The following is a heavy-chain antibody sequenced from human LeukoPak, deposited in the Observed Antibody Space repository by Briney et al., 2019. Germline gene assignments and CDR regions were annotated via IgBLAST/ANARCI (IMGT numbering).Heavy chain of an antibody. CDR2: ISYIGST. J-gene: IGHJ3*02. CDR1: NDSFSSHY. CDR3: ARDLVTVTKGFDI. Sequence: PSETLSLTCAVSNDSFSSHYWTWIRQPPGKGLEWIGYISYIGSTNYNPSLKSRVTISIDTSKNEFSLKLTSVTAADTAVYYCARDLVTVTKGFDIWGQGTMVTVSS. D-gene: IGHD4-17*01. V-gene: IGHV4-59*11.